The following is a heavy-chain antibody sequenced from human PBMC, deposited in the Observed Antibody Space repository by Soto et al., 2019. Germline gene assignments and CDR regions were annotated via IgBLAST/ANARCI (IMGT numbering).Heavy chain of an antibody. CDR1: GYTFTSYG. CDR3: ARRYYDSSGYYNYYYGMDV. CDR2: ISAYNGNT. D-gene: IGHD3-22*01. J-gene: IGHJ6*02. V-gene: IGHV1-18*01. Sequence: ASVKVSCKASGYTFTSYGISWVRQAPGQGLEWMGWISAYNGNTNYAQMLQGRVTMTTDKSTSTAYMELRSLRSDDTAVYYCARRYYDSSGYYNYYYGMDVWGQGTTVTVSS.